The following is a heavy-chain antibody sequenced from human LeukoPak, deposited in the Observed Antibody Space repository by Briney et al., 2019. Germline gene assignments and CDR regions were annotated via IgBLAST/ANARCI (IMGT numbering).Heavy chain of an antibody. CDR3: ASGPPFLKYFEY. Sequence: GGSLRLSCAASGFTFSSYEMNWVRQAPGKGLEWVSYISSSAGTTYYADSVKGRFTISRDDSNNALYLQMHSLRAEDTALYYCASGPPFLKYFEYWGQGTLVTVSS. V-gene: IGHV3-48*03. D-gene: IGHD3-3*01. CDR1: GFTFSSYE. J-gene: IGHJ4*02. CDR2: ISSSAGTT.